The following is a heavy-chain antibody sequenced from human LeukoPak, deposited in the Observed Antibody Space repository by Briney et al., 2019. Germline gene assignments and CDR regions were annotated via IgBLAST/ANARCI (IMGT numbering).Heavy chain of an antibody. CDR1: GYTFTGYY. V-gene: IGHV1-2*02. CDR3: ARDGSLDY. Sequence: ASVKVSCRASGYTFTGYYMHWVRQAPGQGLEWMGWINPNSGDTNSAQKFQGRVTMTRDTSISTAYMELSRLRSDDTAVYYCARDGSLDYWGQGTLVTVSS. D-gene: IGHD3-10*01. CDR2: INPNSGDT. J-gene: IGHJ4*02.